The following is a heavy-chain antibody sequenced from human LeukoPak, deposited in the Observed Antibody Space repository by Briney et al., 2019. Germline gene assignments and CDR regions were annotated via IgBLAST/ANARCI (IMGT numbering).Heavy chain of an antibody. D-gene: IGHD3-22*01. CDR3: ATSSGYPDAFDI. J-gene: IGHJ3*02. V-gene: IGHV3-53*01. Sequence: GGSLRLSCAASGFTFSNAWVSWVRQAPGKGLEWVSVIYSGGSTYYADSVKGRFTISRDNSKNTLYLQMNSLRAEDTAVYYCATSSGYPDAFDIWGQGTMVTVSS. CDR2: IYSGGST. CDR1: GFTFSNAW.